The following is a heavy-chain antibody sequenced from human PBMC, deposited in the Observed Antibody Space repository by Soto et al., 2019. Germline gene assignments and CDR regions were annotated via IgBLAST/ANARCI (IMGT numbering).Heavy chain of an antibody. CDR2: IYYSGST. V-gene: IGHV4-61*08. D-gene: IGHD4-17*01. Sequence: LPLTWTVFGGTVRSGGYYRSLNRQPPGKGLEWIGYIYYSGSTYYNPSLKSRVTISVDTSKNQFSLKVRAVTAADTAVYYCARETYGDYVGYFDPWGQGIQVTGSS. J-gene: IGHJ5*02. CDR1: GGTVRSGGYY. CDR3: ARETYGDYVGYFDP.